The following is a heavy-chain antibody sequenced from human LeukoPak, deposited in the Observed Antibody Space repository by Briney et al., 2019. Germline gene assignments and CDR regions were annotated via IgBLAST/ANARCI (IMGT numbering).Heavy chain of an antibody. Sequence: ASVKVSCKASGYTFTSYDINWVRQATGQGLEWMGWMNPNSGNTGYAQKFQGRVTMTRNTSISTAYMELSSLRSEDTAVYYCARDLKSYYGSGNDAFDIWGQGTMVTVSS. J-gene: IGHJ3*02. CDR2: MNPNSGNT. D-gene: IGHD3-10*01. CDR3: ARDLKSYYGSGNDAFDI. V-gene: IGHV1-8*01. CDR1: GYTFTSYD.